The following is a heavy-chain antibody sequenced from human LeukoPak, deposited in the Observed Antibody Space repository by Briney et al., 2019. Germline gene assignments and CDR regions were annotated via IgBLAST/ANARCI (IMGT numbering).Heavy chain of an antibody. CDR2: IIPIFGTA. CDR1: GGTFSSYA. J-gene: IGHJ3*02. Sequence: SVKVSCKASGGTFSSYAISWVRQAPGQGLEWMGGIIPIFGTANYEQKFQGRVTITADESTRTAYMELSSLRSEDTAVYYCARDARLVGATPDDAFDIWGQGTMVTVSS. D-gene: IGHD1-26*01. CDR3: ARDARLVGATPDDAFDI. V-gene: IGHV1-69*13.